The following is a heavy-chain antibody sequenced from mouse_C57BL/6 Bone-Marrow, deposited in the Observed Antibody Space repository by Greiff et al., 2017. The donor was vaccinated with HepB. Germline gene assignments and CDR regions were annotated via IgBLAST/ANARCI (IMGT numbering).Heavy chain of an antibody. J-gene: IGHJ4*01. CDR1: GYTFTSYG. D-gene: IGHD1-1*01. Sequence: VQLQESGAELARPGASVKLSCKASGYTFTSYGISWVKQRTGQGLEWIGEIYPRSGNTYYNEQFKGKATLTADKSSSTAYMVLRSLTSEDSAVYFCADNYYGSSYGYAMDYWGQGTSVTVSS. CDR3: ADNYYGSSYGYAMDY. CDR2: IYPRSGNT. V-gene: IGHV1-81*01.